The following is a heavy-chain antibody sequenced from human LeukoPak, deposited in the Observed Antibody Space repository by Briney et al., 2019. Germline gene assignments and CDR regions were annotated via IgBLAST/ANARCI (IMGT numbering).Heavy chain of an antibody. CDR1: GDSISSSSYY. CDR3: ARQKRWDGYTLDS. CDR2: VSYSGST. V-gene: IGHV4-39*01. Sequence: SETLSLTCTVSGDSISSSSYYWGWIRQPPGKGLEWIGSVSYSGSTYYNPSLKRRVTISVDTSKNQFSLKLSSVAAADTAVYYCARQKRWDGYTLDSWGQGTLVTVSS. J-gene: IGHJ4*02. D-gene: IGHD5-24*01.